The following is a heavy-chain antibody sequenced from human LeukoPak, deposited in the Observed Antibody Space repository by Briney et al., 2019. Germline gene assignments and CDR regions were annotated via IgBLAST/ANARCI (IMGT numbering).Heavy chain of an antibody. J-gene: IGHJ5*02. CDR2: ISAYNGNT. CDR3: ARDFGSGWLSHWFDP. Sequence: ASVKVSCKASGYTFTSYGISWVRQAPGQGLEWMGWISAYNGNTNYAQKLQGRVTMTTGTSTSTAYMELRSLRSDDTAVYYCARDFGSGWLSHWFDPWGQGTLVTVSS. V-gene: IGHV1-18*01. D-gene: IGHD6-19*01. CDR1: GYTFTSYG.